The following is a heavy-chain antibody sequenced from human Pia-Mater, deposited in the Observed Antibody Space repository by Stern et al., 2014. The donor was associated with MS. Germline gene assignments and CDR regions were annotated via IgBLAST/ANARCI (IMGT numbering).Heavy chain of an antibody. CDR3: ARQTTAWASDV. V-gene: IGHV5-51*01. J-gene: IGHJ4*02. CDR2: IYRGGSET. D-gene: IGHD1-14*01. CDR1: GFKFSIYW. Sequence: VQLGQSGAELIRPGGSLKISCKGSGFKFSIYWIAWVRQVPGKGLEWMAVIYRGGSETSYRRSLQGQVTMSADKSTSTPSLHRSSLNASDTAMYFCARQTTAWASDVWGQGTLVTVPS.